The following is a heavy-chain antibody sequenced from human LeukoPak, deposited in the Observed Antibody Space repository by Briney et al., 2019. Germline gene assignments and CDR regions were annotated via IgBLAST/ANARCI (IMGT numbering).Heavy chain of an antibody. V-gene: IGHV3-66*01. CDR1: GFSVSSYD. D-gene: IGHD2-21*01. CDR2: IYSYGNT. Sequence: GGSLSLSCAASGFSVSSYDLTWVRQAPGKGLEWVSVIYSYGNTFYTDSVKGRFSISRDTSKKTVYLQMKSLRAADTAVYYCARDGEHLIAWGQGALVTVSS. J-gene: IGHJ4*02. CDR3: ARDGEHLIA.